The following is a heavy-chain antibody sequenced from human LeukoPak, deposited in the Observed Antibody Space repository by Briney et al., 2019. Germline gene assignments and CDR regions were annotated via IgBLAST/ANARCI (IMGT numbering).Heavy chain of an antibody. J-gene: IGHJ4*02. CDR2: ICPGDSDT. D-gene: IGHD3-9*01. Sequence: GESLKISCKGSGYSFTSYWIGWVRQMPGKGLEWMGIICPGDSDTRYSPSFQGQVTISADKSISTAYLQWSSLKASDTAMYYCARRAFDWLLTEAYYFDYWGQGTLVTVSS. V-gene: IGHV5-51*01. CDR1: GYSFTSYW. CDR3: ARRAFDWLLTEAYYFDY.